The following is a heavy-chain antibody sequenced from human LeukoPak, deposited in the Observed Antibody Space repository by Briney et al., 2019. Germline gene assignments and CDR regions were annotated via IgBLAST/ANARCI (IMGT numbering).Heavy chain of an antibody. CDR1: GFTVSSNY. D-gene: IGHD3-16*01. Sequence: GGSLSLSCAASGFTVSSNYMSWVRQAPGQGLEWVSIIYSGGSTYYADSVKGRFTISRHNSKNTLYLQMNSLRAEDTAVYYCAREVGGSAIAFCGQGRTLTVSS. V-gene: IGHV3-53*04. J-gene: IGHJ3*01. CDR2: IYSGGST. CDR3: AREVGGSAIAF.